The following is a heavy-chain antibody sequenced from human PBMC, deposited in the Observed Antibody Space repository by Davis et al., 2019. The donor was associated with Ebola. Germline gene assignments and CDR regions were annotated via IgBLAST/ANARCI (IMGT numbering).Heavy chain of an antibody. D-gene: IGHD3-9*01. CDR1: GFTFSSYS. J-gene: IGHJ4*02. V-gene: IGHV3-21*01. CDR2: ISSSSSYI. CDR3: ARDTLGSDWPAPLDY. Sequence: PGGSLRLSCAASGFTFSSYSMNWVRQAPGKGLEWVSSISSSSSYIYYADSVKGRFTISRDNAKNSLYLQMNSLRAEDTAVYYCARDTLGSDWPAPLDYWGQGALVTVSS.